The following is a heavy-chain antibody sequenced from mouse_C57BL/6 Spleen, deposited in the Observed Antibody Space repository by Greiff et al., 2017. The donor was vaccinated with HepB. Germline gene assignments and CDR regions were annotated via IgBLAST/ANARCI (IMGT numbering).Heavy chain of an antibody. CDR3: ARIPLRNAMDY. CDR1: GFTFSDYG. CDR2: ISSGSSTI. J-gene: IGHJ4*01. V-gene: IGHV5-17*01. Sequence: EVMLVESGGGLVKPGGSLKLSCAASGFTFSDYGMHWVRQAPEKGLEWVAYISSGSSTIYYADTVKGRFTISRDNAQNTLFLQMTSLRSEDTAMYYCARIPLRNAMDYWGQGTSVTVSS.